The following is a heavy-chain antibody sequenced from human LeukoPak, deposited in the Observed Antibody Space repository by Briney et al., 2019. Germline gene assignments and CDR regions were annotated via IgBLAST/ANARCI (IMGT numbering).Heavy chain of an antibody. CDR3: AATQSPGYSDYGAIDY. CDR2: IVVDSGNT. D-gene: IGHD4-11*01. V-gene: IGHV1-58*02. J-gene: IGHJ4*02. Sequence: SVKASCKASGFTFSSSAMPWVRQARGQRPEWIGWIVVDSGNTNYAQKFQERVTITRDMSTSTAYMELSSLKSEDTAVYYCAATQSPGYSDYGAIDYWGQGTLVTVSS. CDR1: GFTFSSSA.